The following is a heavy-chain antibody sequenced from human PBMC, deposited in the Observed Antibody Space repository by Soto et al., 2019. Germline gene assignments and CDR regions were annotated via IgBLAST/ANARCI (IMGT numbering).Heavy chain of an antibody. CDR3: ASLYWWGSIYSFYFEF. CDR2: IYHSGST. CDR1: VVAIISRNC. D-gene: IGHD2-8*02. V-gene: IGHV4-4*02. Sequence: PSGTLALTCAVLVVAIISRNCCGCVRQPPRKGLEWIGEIYHSGSTYYKPSLKGGVAMSVDTSKNQFSRKLTSATAADTAAYYCASLYWWGSIYSFYFEFWGTGAVVTVSS. J-gene: IGHJ4*02.